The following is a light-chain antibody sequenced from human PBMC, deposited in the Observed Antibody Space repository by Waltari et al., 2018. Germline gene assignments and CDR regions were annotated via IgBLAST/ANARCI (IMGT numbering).Light chain of an antibody. CDR2: QDT. CDR1: TLENKY. J-gene: IGLJ3*02. V-gene: IGLV3-25*03. Sequence: SSELTQPPSVSVSPGQTASVTCSGDTLENKYASWYQQKPGQSPVLVIYQDTKRPSGIPERFSGSSSGTIVTLTISGVQAEDEADYYCQSADSSGAYRVFGGGTKLTVL. CDR3: QSADSSGAYRV.